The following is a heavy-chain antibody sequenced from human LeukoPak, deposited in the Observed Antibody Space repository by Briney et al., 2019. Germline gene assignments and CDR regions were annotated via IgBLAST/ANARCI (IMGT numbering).Heavy chain of an antibody. D-gene: IGHD2-15*01. CDR2: IGKDGSEK. V-gene: IGHV3-7*01. J-gene: IGHJ4*02. Sequence: GGSLILSCTAAGFAFPTYWRVWVRQAPGKVLEWVASIGKDGSEKSYVDSVKGRFTISRDNARNSLYLQMSSLRVEDTAVYYCTRDIVFLQLEYWGQGALVTV. CDR3: TRDIVFLQLEY. CDR1: GFAFPTYW.